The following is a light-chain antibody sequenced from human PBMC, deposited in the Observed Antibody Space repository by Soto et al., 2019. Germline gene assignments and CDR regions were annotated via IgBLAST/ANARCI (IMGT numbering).Light chain of an antibody. Sequence: EIVLTQSPGTLSLSPGERATLSCRASQSVNRNYLAWYQQKPGQAPRLLIYAASSRATGIPDRFSGSGSGADFTLTISRLEPEDFAVFYCQQYGTSPLTFGGGTKVEIK. CDR3: QQYGTSPLT. V-gene: IGKV3-20*01. CDR1: QSVNRNY. J-gene: IGKJ4*01. CDR2: AAS.